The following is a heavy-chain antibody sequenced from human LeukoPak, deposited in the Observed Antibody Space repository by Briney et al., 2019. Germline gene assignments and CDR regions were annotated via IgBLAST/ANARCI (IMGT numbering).Heavy chain of an antibody. J-gene: IGHJ4*02. CDR1: GFTFSSYA. Sequence: KPGGSLRLSCAASGFTFSSYAMSWIRQAPGKGLEWISYISTGGSTIYYADSVKGRFTMSRDNAKNSLYLQMDSLRVEDTAIYYCARRGPSSSWTYVFFDQWGQGTLVTVSS. CDR2: ISTGGSTI. D-gene: IGHD6-13*01. CDR3: ARRGPSSSWTYVFFDQ. V-gene: IGHV3-11*01.